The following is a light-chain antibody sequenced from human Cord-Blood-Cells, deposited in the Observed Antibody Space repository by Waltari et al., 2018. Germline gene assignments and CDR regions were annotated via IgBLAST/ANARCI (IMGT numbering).Light chain of an antibody. Sequence: DIVMTQSPDSLAVSLGERATINCKSSQSDLYSSNNKNYLAWYQQKPGQPPKLLIYWASTRESVVPDRFSGSGSGTDFTLTISSLQAEDVAVYYCQQYYSTPWTFGQGTKVEIK. CDR1: QSDLYSSNNKNY. V-gene: IGKV4-1*01. CDR2: WAS. J-gene: IGKJ1*01. CDR3: QQYYSTPWT.